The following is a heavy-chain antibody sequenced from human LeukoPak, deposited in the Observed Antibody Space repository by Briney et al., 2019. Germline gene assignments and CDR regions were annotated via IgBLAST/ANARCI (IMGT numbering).Heavy chain of an antibody. CDR2: IYYSGSA. J-gene: IGHJ6*02. Sequence: SETLSLTCTVSGGSISSYYWSWIRQPPGKGLEWIGYIYYSGSANYNPSLKSRVTISVDTSKNQFSLKLSSVTAADTAVYYCARGSAPYYYGMDVWGQGTTVTVSS. CDR1: GGSISSYY. V-gene: IGHV4-59*01. CDR3: ARGSAPYYYGMDV.